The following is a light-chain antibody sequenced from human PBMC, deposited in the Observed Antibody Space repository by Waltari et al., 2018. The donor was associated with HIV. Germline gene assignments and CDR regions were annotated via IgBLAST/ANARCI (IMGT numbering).Light chain of an antibody. CDR1: ALPRQS. CDR2: KDS. V-gene: IGLV3-25*03. CDR3: QSADITGTLGV. Sequence: SYELAQPPSVSVSPGQTARLTCSGYALPRQSVYWYQPKPGQAPIVVIYKDSERPSGIPEGFSGFISGTTATLTISAVQAEDEADYYCQSADITGTLGVFGGGTRLTV. J-gene: IGLJ2*01.